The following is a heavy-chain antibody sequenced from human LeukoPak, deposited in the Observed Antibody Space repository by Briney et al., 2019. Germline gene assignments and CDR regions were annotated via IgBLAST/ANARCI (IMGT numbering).Heavy chain of an antibody. J-gene: IGHJ4*02. Sequence: GGSLRPSCAASGFTFSSSWMSWVRQAPGKGLEWVANINEDGSAKYYVDSVKGRFTISRDNAKRSLDLQVNSLRAEDTAVYYCTRSRRDGNDYWGQGTLVTVSS. V-gene: IGHV3-7*01. CDR2: INEDGSAK. D-gene: IGHD5-24*01. CDR3: TRSRRDGNDY. CDR1: GFTFSSSW.